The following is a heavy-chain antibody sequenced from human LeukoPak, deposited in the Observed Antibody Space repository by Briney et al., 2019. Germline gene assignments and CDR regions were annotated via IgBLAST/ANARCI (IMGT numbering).Heavy chain of an antibody. CDR1: GFTLNGYW. D-gene: IGHD6-13*01. CDR2: INSDGSTT. J-gene: IGHJ4*02. CDR3: ARDPSGKGYSSSWSTMYYFDY. Sequence: PGGSLRLSCAAPGFTLNGYWMHWVRQAPGKGLVWVSRINSDGSTTSYADSVKGRFTISRDSSKNTLYLQMNSLRAEDTAVYYCARDPSGKGYSSSWSTMYYFDYWGQGTLVTVSS. V-gene: IGHV3-74*01.